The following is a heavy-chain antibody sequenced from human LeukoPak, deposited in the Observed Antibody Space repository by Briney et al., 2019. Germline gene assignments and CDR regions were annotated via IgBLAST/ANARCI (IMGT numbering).Heavy chain of an antibody. CDR3: ATDLLVVSYSPLDY. CDR1: GYTFTSYD. D-gene: IGHD1-26*01. J-gene: IGHJ4*02. V-gene: IGHV1-8*03. CDR2: MNPNSGNT. Sequence: ASVKVSCKASGYTFTSYDINWVRQATGQGLEWMGWMNPNSGNTGYAQKFQGRVTITRNTSISTAYMELSSLRSEDTAVYYCATDLLVVSYSPLDYWGQGTLVTVSS.